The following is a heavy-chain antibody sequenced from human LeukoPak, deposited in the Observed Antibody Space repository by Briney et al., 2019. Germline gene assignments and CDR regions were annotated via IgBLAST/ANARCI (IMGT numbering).Heavy chain of an antibody. Sequence: PGGSLRLSCGASGFTFSTYWMHWVRQPPGKGLVWVSRIKSDGSTTYADSVEGRFSISRDKAKNTLYLQMNSLRAEDTAVYYCAREMSGSYDYWGQGTLVTVPS. CDR2: IKSDGST. D-gene: IGHD1-26*01. CDR1: GFTFSTYW. J-gene: IGHJ4*02. CDR3: AREMSGSYDY. V-gene: IGHV3-74*01.